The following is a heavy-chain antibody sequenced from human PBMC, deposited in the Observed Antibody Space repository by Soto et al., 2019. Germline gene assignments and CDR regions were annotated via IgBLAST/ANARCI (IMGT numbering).Heavy chain of an antibody. CDR1: GYTFTSYA. V-gene: IGHV1-18*01. J-gene: IGHJ4*02. CDR2: ISAYNGNT. CDR3: ALVGSWYYFDY. Sequence: ASVKVSCKASGYTFTSYAMHWVRQAPGQGLEWMGWISAYNGNTNYAQKLQGRVTMTTDTSTSTAYMELRSLRSDDTAVYYCALVGSWYYFDYWGQGTLVTVSS. D-gene: IGHD6-13*01.